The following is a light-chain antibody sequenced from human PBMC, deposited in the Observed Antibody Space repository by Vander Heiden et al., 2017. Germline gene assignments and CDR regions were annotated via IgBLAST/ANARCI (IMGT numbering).Light chain of an antibody. CDR3: QQYNNWPPSWT. V-gene: IGKV3-15*01. Sequence: EIVMTQYPATLSVSPGERATLPCRASRSISRNLSWYQQKPGQAPRLLIYGASARATGVTDTFSGSGSGTEFTLTISILQSVDSAVYYCQQYNNWPPSWTFGQGTKVEV. CDR1: RSISRN. J-gene: IGKJ1*01. CDR2: GAS.